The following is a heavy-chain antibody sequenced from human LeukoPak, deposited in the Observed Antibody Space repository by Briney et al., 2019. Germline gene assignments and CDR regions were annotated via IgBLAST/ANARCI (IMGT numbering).Heavy chain of an antibody. CDR2: IYSGGST. CDR3: ARDASSTSRGGMDV. D-gene: IGHD2-2*01. CDR1: GFTFSNYA. J-gene: IGHJ6*02. V-gene: IGHV3-53*01. Sequence: GGSLRLSCAGSGFTFSNYAMTWVRQAPGKGLEWVSVIYSGGSTYYADSVKGRFTISRDNSKNTLYLQMNSLRAEDTAVYYCARDASSTSRGGMDVWGQGTTVTVSS.